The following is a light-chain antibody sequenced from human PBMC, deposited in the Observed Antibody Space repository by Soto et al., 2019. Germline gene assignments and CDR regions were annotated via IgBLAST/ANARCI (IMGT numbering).Light chain of an antibody. V-gene: IGLV2-18*02. CDR2: EVN. Sequence: QSVLTQPPSVSGSPGQSVTISCTGTSSDVGSYNRLSWYQQPPGTAPKLMIYEVNKRPSGVPDRFSGSKSGNTASLTVPGLQAEDEADYYCSSYAGSSNVFGTGTKVTVL. CDR1: SSDVGSYNR. J-gene: IGLJ1*01. CDR3: SSYAGSSNV.